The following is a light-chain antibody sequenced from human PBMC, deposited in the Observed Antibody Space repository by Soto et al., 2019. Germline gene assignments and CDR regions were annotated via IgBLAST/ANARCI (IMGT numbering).Light chain of an antibody. V-gene: IGKV3-20*01. CDR3: HQYGSSAYT. CDR1: QSVSSNS. CDR2: GAS. J-gene: IGKJ2*01. Sequence: EIVLTQSPGTLSLSPGERATLSCRASQSVSSNSLAWYHQKPGQAPRLLIYGASSRATGIPDRFSGSGSGTEFILTISRMEPDDFAVYYCHQYGSSAYTFGPGTKLEIK.